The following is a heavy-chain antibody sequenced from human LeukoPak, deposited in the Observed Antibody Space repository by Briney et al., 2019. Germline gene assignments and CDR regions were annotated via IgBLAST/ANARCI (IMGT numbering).Heavy chain of an antibody. J-gene: IGHJ5*02. Sequence: GGCLRLSCAASGFTFSSFGIHWVRQAPGKGLEWVAVISHDGKSQSYADSVKGRFTVSRDNSKNALYLQINSLSAEDTAIYYCARDITMAGINWFDPWGQGTLVTVSS. CDR1: GFTFSSFG. CDR3: ARDITMAGINWFDP. CDR2: ISHDGKSQ. D-gene: IGHD6-19*01. V-gene: IGHV3-30*04.